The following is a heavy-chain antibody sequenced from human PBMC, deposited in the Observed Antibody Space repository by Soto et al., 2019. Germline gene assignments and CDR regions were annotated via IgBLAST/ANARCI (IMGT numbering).Heavy chain of an antibody. CDR2: INPRGGGNR. CDR1: GYTLTTNY. J-gene: IGHJ4*02. CDR3: AIGEVTSSGWPVDL. D-gene: IGHD6-19*01. Sequence: QVQLMQSGAEVKKLGASVKVSCRASGYTLTTNYMHWVRQAPGQRPEWVAMINPRGGGNRKYEEKFKARVPVTSDPSTSTVAMELNSLSSDDPAVYDCAIGEVTSSGWPVDLWGQGTLVTVSS. V-gene: IGHV1-46*01.